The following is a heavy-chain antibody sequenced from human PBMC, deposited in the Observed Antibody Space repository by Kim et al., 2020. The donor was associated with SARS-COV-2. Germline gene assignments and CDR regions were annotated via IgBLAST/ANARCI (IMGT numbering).Heavy chain of an antibody. J-gene: IGHJ5*02. V-gene: IGHV3-13*01. Sequence: GGSLRLSCAASGFTFSSYDMHWVRQATGKGLEWVSAIGTAGDTYYPGSVKGRFTISRENAKNSLYLQMNSRRAGDTAVYYCERGRWYYDFWSGYKGGEYWLDPWGQETLVTAAS. CDR2: IGTAGDT. D-gene: IGHD3-3*01. CDR3: ERGRWYYDFWSGYKGGEYWLDP. CDR1: GFTFSSYD.